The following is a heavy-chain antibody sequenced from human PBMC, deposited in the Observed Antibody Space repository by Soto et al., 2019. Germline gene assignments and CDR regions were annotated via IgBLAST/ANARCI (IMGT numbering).Heavy chain of an antibody. CDR2: IYYSGST. Sequence: SETLSLTCTVSGGSISSYYWSWIRQPPGKGLEWIGYIYYSGSTNYNPSLKSRVTISVDTSKNQFSLTLNSVTAADTAVYYCASDHYDVLTGSFFGMDVWGLGTTVTVSS. V-gene: IGHV4-59*01. J-gene: IGHJ6*02. CDR1: GGSISSYY. D-gene: IGHD3-9*01. CDR3: ASDHYDVLTGSFFGMDV.